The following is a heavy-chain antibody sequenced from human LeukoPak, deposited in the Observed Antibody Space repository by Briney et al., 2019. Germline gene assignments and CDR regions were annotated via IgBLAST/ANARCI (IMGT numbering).Heavy chain of an antibody. Sequence: GASVKVSCKASGGTFSSYAISWVRQAPGQGLEWMGGIIPIFGTANYAQKFQGRVTITTDESTSTAYMELSSLRSEDTAVYYCARGLTAMAPGFGYWGQRTLVTVSS. J-gene: IGHJ4*02. V-gene: IGHV1-69*05. CDR3: ARGLTAMAPGFGY. CDR1: GGTFSSYA. CDR2: IIPIFGTA. D-gene: IGHD5-18*01.